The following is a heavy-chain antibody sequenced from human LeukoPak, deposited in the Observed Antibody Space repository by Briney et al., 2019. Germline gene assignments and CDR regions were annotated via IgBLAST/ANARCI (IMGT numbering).Heavy chain of an antibody. CDR2: INHSGST. J-gene: IGHJ4*02. Sequence: PSETLSLTCAVYGGSFSGYYWSWIRQPPGKGLEWIGEINHSGSTNYNPSLKSRVTISVDTSKNQFSLKLSSVTAADTAVYYCARVVAIAAAGTDYFDYWGQGTLVNVSS. V-gene: IGHV4-34*01. CDR3: ARVVAIAAAGTDYFDY. CDR1: GGSFSGYY. D-gene: IGHD6-13*01.